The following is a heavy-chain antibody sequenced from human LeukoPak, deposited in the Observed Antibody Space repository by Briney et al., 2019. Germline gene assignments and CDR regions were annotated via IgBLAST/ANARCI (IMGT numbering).Heavy chain of an antibody. CDR1: GFSSTIYA. CDR3: AKAATTGWIYGVFDK. Sequence: GGSLRPSCAASGFSSTIYAMRWDRQAAGKWLEWVSAISGSGGSTYYIDSMKGRLTIPRDNSNNTLYLQMNSLRPEDTAVYYCAKAATTGWIYGVFDKWGQGTLVTVSS. CDR2: ISGSGGST. V-gene: IGHV3-23*01. D-gene: IGHD4-17*01. J-gene: IGHJ4*02.